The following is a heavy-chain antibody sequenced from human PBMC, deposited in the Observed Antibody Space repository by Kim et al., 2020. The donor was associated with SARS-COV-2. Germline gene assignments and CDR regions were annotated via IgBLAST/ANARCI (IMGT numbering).Heavy chain of an antibody. J-gene: IGHJ3*02. D-gene: IGHD1-26*01. CDR3: ARGGSIVGVLNHAFDI. Sequence: ASVKVSCKASGYTFTSYGISWVRQAPGQGLEWMGWISAYNGNTNYAQKLQGRVTMTTDTSTSTAYMELRSLRSDDTAVYYCARGGSIVGVLNHAFDIWGQGTMVTVSS. V-gene: IGHV1-18*01. CDR2: ISAYNGNT. CDR1: GYTFTSYG.